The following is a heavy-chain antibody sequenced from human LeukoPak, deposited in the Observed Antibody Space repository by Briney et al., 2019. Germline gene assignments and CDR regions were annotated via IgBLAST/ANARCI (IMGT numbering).Heavy chain of an antibody. CDR3: VRDAPPGVYGMDV. CDR1: GYSFTYNH. Sequence: ASVKVSCKASGYSFTYNHIHWVRQAPGQGLEWMGWINPHSGDTNYTQKFQDRVTMIRDTSNRTVYMEVTRLRSDDTAVYYCVRDAPPGVYGMDVWGQGTTVTVSS. V-gene: IGHV1-2*02. D-gene: IGHD6-13*01. CDR2: INPHSGDT. J-gene: IGHJ6*02.